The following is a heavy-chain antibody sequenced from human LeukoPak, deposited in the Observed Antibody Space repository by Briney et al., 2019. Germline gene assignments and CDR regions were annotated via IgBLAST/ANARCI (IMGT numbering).Heavy chain of an antibody. D-gene: IGHD3-22*01. J-gene: IGHJ4*02. CDR3: AREYYYDSSGYYGIDY. CDR2: IYYSGST. CDR1: GGSISSGGYY. Sequence: SETLSLTCTVSGGSISSGGYYWSWIRQHPGKGLEWIGYIYYSGSTYYNPSLKSRLTISVDTSKNQFSLKLSSVTAADTAVYYCAREYYYDSSGYYGIDYWGQGTLVTVSS. V-gene: IGHV4-31*03.